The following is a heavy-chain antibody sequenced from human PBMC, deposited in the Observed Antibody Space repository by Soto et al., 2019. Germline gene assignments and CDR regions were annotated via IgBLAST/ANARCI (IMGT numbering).Heavy chain of an antibody. CDR1: GVSIRGIAW. V-gene: IGHV4-4*02. D-gene: IGHD2-2*01. CDR3: ARDPPLPAAMVD. Sequence: PSESRSLKCAVHGVSIRGIAWWSWVRQPPGKGLEWIGEIYHSGSTNYNPSLKSRVTISVDKSKNQFSLQLSSVTAADTALYYCARDPPLPAAMVDWGQG. J-gene: IGHJ1*01. CDR2: IYHSGST.